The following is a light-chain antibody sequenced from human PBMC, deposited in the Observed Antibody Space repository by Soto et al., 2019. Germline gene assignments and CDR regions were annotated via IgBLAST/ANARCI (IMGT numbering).Light chain of an antibody. J-gene: IGKJ2*01. CDR3: QQYNNWPV. CDR1: QSVSSN. Sequence: EIAMTQSPATLSVSPGERATLSCRASQSVSSNLAWYQQKPGQAPRLLIYGASTRATGIPARFSGSGSGTEFTLTISSLQSEDFAVYYCQQYNNWPVFGQGTKLEIK. V-gene: IGKV3-15*01. CDR2: GAS.